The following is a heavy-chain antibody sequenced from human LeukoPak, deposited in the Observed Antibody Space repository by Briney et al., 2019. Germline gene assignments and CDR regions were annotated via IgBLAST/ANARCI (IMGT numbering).Heavy chain of an antibody. CDR1: GYSFTSYW. D-gene: IGHD3-3*01. CDR2: IYPGDSDT. V-gene: IGHV5-51*01. J-gene: IGHJ4*02. Sequence: GESLKISCKGSGYSFTSYWIGWVRQMPGKGLEWMGIIYPGDSDTRYSPSFQGQVTISADKSISTAYLQWSSLKASDTAMYYCARPESRVEAHRLEWLPHFDYWGQGTLVTVSS. CDR3: ARPESRVEAHRLEWLPHFDY.